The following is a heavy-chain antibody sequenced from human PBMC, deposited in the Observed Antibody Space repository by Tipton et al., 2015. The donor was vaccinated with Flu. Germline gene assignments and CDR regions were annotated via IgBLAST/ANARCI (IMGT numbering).Heavy chain of an antibody. CDR1: GGSFSGYY. V-gene: IGHV4-34*01. CDR3: ARRTKGTMVRGVIVNWFDP. Sequence: LRLSCAVYGGSFSGYYWSWIRQPPGKGLEWIGEINHSGSTSYNPSLKSRVTISVDTSKNQFSLKLSSVTAADTAVYYCARRTKGTMVRGVIVNWFDPWGQGTLVTVSS. D-gene: IGHD3-10*01. J-gene: IGHJ5*02. CDR2: INHSGST.